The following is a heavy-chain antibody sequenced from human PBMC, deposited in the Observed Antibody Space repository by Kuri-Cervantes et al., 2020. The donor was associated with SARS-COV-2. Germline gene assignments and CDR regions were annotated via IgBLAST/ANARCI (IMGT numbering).Heavy chain of an antibody. Sequence: SETLSLTCAVSGYFISSGYYWGWIRQPPGKGLEWIGSIYRSGSTYYNPSLKSRVTISVDKSKNQFSLKLSSVTAADTAVYYCARDGGSTSTNWFDPWGQGTTVTVSS. CDR2: IYRSGST. CDR3: ARDGGSTSTNWFDP. J-gene: IGHJ5*01. V-gene: IGHV4-38-2*02. CDR1: GYFISSGYY. D-gene: IGHD2-2*01.